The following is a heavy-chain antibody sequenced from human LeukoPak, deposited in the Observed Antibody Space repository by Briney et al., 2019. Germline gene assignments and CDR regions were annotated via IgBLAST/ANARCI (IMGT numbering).Heavy chain of an antibody. D-gene: IGHD2-8*01. CDR2: ISGSGGST. V-gene: IGHV3-23*01. CDR1: GFTFSSYA. CDR3: AKPHCTNGVCYRVHAFDI. J-gene: IGHJ3*02. Sequence: GGSLRLSCAASGFTFSSYAMSWVRQPPGKGLEWVSAISGSGGSTYYEDSVKGRFTISRDNSKNTLYLQVNSLRAEDTAVYYCAKPHCTNGVCYRVHAFDIWGQGTMVTVSS.